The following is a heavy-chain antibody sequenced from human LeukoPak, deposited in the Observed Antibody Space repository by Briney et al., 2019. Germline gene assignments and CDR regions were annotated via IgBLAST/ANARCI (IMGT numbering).Heavy chain of an antibody. J-gene: IGHJ4*02. Sequence: GGSLRLSCAASGFTFSSYAMHWVRQAPGKGLEWVAVISYDGSNKYYADSVKGRFTISRDNSKNTLYLQMNSLRAEDTAVYYCAKSAELLWLLTSYYFDYWGQGTLVTVSS. V-gene: IGHV3-30*04. CDR2: ISYDGSNK. D-gene: IGHD3-10*01. CDR3: AKSAELLWLLTSYYFDY. CDR1: GFTFSSYA.